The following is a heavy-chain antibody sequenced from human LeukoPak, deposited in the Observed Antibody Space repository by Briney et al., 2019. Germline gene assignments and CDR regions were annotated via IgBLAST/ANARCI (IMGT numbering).Heavy chain of an antibody. D-gene: IGHD3-3*01. CDR2: IKQDGSEK. CDR1: GFICGNFW. Sequence: GGSLRLSCVASGFICGNFWMTWVRQAPGKGLEWVANIKQDGSEKYYVDSVKGRFIISRDNAKNSVYLQMNSLRAEDTAVYYCARDPLGDFWSGYYQYWGQGTLVTVSS. CDR3: ARDPLGDFWSGYYQY. V-gene: IGHV3-7*03. J-gene: IGHJ4*02.